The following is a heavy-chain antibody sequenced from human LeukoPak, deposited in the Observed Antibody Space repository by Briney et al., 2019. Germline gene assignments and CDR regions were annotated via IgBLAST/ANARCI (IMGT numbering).Heavy chain of an antibody. J-gene: IGHJ5*02. D-gene: IGHD5-12*01. Sequence: SETLSLTCAVYGGSFSGYYWSWIRQPPGKGLEWIGEINHSGSTNYNPSLKSRVTISVDTSKNQFSLKLSSVTAADTAVYYCARLGSGYPFWFDPWGQGTLVTVSS. CDR1: GGSFSGYY. CDR2: INHSGST. V-gene: IGHV4-34*01. CDR3: ARLGSGYPFWFDP.